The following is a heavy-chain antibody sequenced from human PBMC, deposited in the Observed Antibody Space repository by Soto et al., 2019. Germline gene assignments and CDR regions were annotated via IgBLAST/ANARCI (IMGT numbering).Heavy chain of an antibody. V-gene: IGHV1-18*01. CDR1: GYTFTSYG. J-gene: IGHJ4*02. CDR3: ARGVNSDYDFWSGYPYYFDS. CDR2: ISAYNGNT. D-gene: IGHD3-3*01. Sequence: QVQLVQSGAEVKKPGASVKVSCKASGYTFTSYGISWVRQAPGQGLEWMGWISAYNGNTNYAQKLQGRVTMTTDTSTSTAYMELRSLRSDDTAVYYCARGVNSDYDFWSGYPYYFDSWGQGTLVTVSS.